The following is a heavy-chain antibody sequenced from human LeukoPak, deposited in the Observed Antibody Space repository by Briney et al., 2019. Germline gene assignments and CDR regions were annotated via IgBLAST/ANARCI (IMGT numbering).Heavy chain of an antibody. D-gene: IGHD3-10*01. CDR2: IYYSGRT. J-gene: IGHJ2*01. Sequence: TPSETLSLTCTVSGGSISSYYWSWIRQPPGKGLEWIGYIYYSGRTNYNPSLKSRVTISVDTSKTQFSLKLSPVTAADTAVYYCARDPLRITSWYFDLWGRGTLVTVSS. V-gene: IGHV4-59*01. CDR1: GGSISSYY. CDR3: ARDPLRITSWYFDL.